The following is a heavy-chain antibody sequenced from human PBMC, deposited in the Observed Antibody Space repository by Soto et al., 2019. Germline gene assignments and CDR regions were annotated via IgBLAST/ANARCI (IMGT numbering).Heavy chain of an antibody. CDR3: ARDSSGYRPSYLDY. D-gene: IGHD3-22*01. V-gene: IGHV1-69*12. J-gene: IGHJ4*02. CDR1: GGTFSSYA. Sequence: QVQLVQSGAEVKKPGSSVKVSCKASGGTFSSYAISWVRQAPGQGLEWMGGIIPIFGTANYAQKFQGRVTXXAXEXXSTAYMELSSLRSEDTAVYYCARDSSGYRPSYLDYWGQGTLVTVSS. CDR2: IIPIFGTA.